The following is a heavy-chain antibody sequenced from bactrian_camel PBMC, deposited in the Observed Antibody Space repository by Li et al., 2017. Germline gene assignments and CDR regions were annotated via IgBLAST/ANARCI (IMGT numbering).Heavy chain of an antibody. CDR3: MSIGSWFTF. D-gene: IGHD6*01. CDR2: IAFSGFRP. CDR1: GYTGSRQC. V-gene: IGHV3S25*01. J-gene: IGHJ4*01. Sequence: QLVESGGDSVQTGGSLRLSCAASGYTGSRQCLAWFRQVPGKEREGVAAIAFSGFRPYYADSVKGRFTISQADHLKTVYLQMDALKPEDTADYYCMSIGSWFTFWGQGTQVTV.